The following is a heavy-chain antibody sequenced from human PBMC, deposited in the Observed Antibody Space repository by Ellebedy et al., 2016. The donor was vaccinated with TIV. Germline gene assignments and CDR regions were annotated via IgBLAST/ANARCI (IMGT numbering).Heavy chain of an antibody. CDR2: ISHDGSSQ. Sequence: GESLKISCVASGFTFDSYAMHWVRQAPGKGLEWVAVISHDGSSQYYADSVKGRFTVSKDNVKNSLYLQMNSLRAEETAVYYCTSWKYWGQGALDTVSS. CDR1: GFTFDSYA. CDR3: TSWKY. D-gene: IGHD1-1*01. J-gene: IGHJ4*02. V-gene: IGHV3-30-3*01.